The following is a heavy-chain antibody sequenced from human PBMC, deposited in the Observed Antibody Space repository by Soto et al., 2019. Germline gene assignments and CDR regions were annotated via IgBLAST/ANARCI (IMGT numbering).Heavy chain of an antibody. J-gene: IGHJ3*02. CDR3: ARDQFTSSGYYGDAFDI. Sequence: EVQLVESGGGLVQPGGSLRLSCAASGFTFSSYWMHWVRQAPGKGLVWVSRINSDGSSTSYADSVKGRFTISRDNAKNTLYLQMNSLRAEDTAVYYCARDQFTSSGYYGDAFDIWGQGTMVTVSS. V-gene: IGHV3-74*01. CDR1: GFTFSSYW. CDR2: INSDGSST. D-gene: IGHD3-22*01.